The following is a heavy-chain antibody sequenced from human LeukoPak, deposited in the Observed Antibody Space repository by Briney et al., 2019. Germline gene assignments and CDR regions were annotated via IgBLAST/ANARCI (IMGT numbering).Heavy chain of an antibody. D-gene: IGHD2-8*01. CDR2: INHSGST. Sequence: PSETLSLTCAVYGGSFSGYYWSWIRQPPGKGLEWIGEINHSGSTNYNPSLKSRVTISVDTSKNQFSLKLSSVTAADTAVYYCARGPYCTNGVCYKGFDYWGQGTLVPVSS. CDR3: ARGPYCTNGVCYKGFDY. CDR1: GGSFSGYY. J-gene: IGHJ4*02. V-gene: IGHV4-34*01.